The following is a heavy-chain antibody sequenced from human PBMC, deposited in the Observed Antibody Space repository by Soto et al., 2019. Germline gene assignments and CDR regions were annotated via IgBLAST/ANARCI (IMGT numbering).Heavy chain of an antibody. CDR2: IYSGGST. J-gene: IGHJ6*02. CDR3: ARDDREYQLPSYGMDV. D-gene: IGHD2-2*01. CDR1: GFTVSSNY. V-gene: IGHV3-53*02. Sequence: EVQLVETGGGLIQPGGSLRLSCAASGFTVSSNYMSWVRQAPGKGLEWVSVIYSGGSTYYADSVKGRFTISRDNSKNTLYLQMNSLRAEDTAVYYCARDDREYQLPSYGMDVWGQGTTVTVSS.